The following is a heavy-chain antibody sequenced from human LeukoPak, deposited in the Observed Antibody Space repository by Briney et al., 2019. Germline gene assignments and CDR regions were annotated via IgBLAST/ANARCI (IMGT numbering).Heavy chain of an antibody. V-gene: IGHV3-21*01. CDR1: GFTFSSYG. J-gene: IGHJ4*02. CDR2: ISSSSYI. Sequence: GGSLRLSCAASGFTFSSYGMNWVRQAPGKGLEWVSSISSSSYIYYADSVKGRFTISRDNARNSLYLQMNSLRAEDTAVYYCARDRASCFANWGQGTLVTVSS. D-gene: IGHD2-2*01. CDR3: ARDRASCFAN.